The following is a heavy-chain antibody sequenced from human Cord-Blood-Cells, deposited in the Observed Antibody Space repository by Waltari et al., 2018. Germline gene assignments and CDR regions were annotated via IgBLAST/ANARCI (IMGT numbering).Heavy chain of an antibody. J-gene: IGHJ5*02. CDR1: GGTFSSYA. D-gene: IGHD3-22*01. CDR3: AREITMIVVVKRGWFDP. Sequence: QVQLVQSGAEVKKPGSSVKVSCKASGGTFSSYAISWVRQAPGQGLEWMGGSIPILGIANYAQKVQGRGTITADKSTGTAYMELSSLRSEDTAVYYCAREITMIVVVKRGWFDPWGQGTLVTVSS. CDR2: SIPILGIA. V-gene: IGHV1-69*10.